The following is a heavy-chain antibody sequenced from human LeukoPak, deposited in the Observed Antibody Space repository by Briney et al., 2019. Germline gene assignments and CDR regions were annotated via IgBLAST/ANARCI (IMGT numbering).Heavy chain of an antibody. D-gene: IGHD2-2*01. V-gene: IGHV3-11*01. CDR3: ARDYHGYCSSTSCYAYYYGMDV. CDR2: ISSSVSTF. Sequence: GGSLRLSCAASELTFSDYYMSWIRQAPGKGLDWVSYISSSVSTFYYADSVKGRFTISRDNAKNSLYLQMNSLRAEDTAVYYCARDYHGYCSSTSCYAYYYGMDVWGQGTTVTVSS. CDR1: ELTFSDYY. J-gene: IGHJ6*02.